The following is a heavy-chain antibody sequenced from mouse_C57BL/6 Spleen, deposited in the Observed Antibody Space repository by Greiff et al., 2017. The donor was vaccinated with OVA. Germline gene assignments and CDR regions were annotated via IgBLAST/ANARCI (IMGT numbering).Heavy chain of an antibody. CDR1: GFTFSSYG. Sequence: EVNVVESGGDLVKPGGSLKLSCAASGFTFSSYGMSWVRQTPDKRLEWVATISSGGSYTYYPDSVKGRFTISRDNAKNTLYLQMSSLKSEDTAMYYCARGGDSSGPYYFDYWGQGTTLTVSS. CDR3: ARGGDSSGPYYFDY. CDR2: ISSGGSYT. J-gene: IGHJ2*01. V-gene: IGHV5-6*01. D-gene: IGHD3-2*02.